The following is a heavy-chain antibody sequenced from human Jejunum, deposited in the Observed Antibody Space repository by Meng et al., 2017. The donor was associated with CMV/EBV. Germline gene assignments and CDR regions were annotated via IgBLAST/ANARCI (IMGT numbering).Heavy chain of an antibody. D-gene: IGHD3-10*01. Sequence: FSSYEFNWVRQAPGKGLEWVSYIATGDRFGGGKTKYADSVKGRFTISRDNSKNTLYLQMNSLRPEDTAVYYCARDRYGVVRGVGFWGQGTLVTVSS. CDR2: IATGDRFGGGKT. V-gene: IGHV3-48*03. CDR1: FSSYE. J-gene: IGHJ4*02. CDR3: ARDRYGVVRGVGF.